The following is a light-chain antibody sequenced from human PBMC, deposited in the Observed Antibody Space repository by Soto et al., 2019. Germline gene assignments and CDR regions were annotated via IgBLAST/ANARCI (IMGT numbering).Light chain of an antibody. Sequence: QSVLTQPASVSGSPGQSITISCTGTSSDIGGYNYVSWYQQHPGKAPKLMIYDVSDRPSGVSNRSSGSKSGNTASLTISGLQAEDEADYYCGSYASSNTVLSGGGTKVTVL. CDR2: DVS. V-gene: IGLV2-14*03. CDR3: GSYASSNTVL. J-gene: IGLJ2*01. CDR1: SSDIGGYNY.